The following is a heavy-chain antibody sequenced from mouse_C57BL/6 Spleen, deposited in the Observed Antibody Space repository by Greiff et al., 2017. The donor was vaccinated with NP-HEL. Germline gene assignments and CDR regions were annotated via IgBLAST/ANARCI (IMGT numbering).Heavy chain of an antibody. V-gene: IGHV1-54*01. CDR3: TRFDLFAY. CDR2: INPGSGGT. CDR1: GYAFTNYL. Sequence: QVQLKQSGAELVRPGTSVKVSCKASGYAFTNYLIEWVKQRPGQGLEWIGVINPGSGGTNYNEKFKGKATLTADKSSSTAYMQLSRLTSEGAAVYFCTRFDLFAYWGQGTLVTVSA. J-gene: IGHJ3*01. D-gene: IGHD2-4*01.